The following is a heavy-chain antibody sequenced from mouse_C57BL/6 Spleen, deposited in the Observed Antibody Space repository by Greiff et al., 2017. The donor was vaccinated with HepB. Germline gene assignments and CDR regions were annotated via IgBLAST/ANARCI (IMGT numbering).Heavy chain of an antibody. CDR3: ARSDGYYNRVFFDY. J-gene: IGHJ2*01. CDR1: GYTFTSYW. Sequence: VQLQQSGAELAKPGASVKLSCKASGYTFTSYWMHWVKQRPGQGLEWIGYINPSSGYTKYNQKFKDKATLTADKSSRTAYMQLSSLTYEDSAVYYCARSDGYYNRVFFDYWGQGTTLTVSS. D-gene: IGHD2-3*01. V-gene: IGHV1-7*01. CDR2: INPSSGYT.